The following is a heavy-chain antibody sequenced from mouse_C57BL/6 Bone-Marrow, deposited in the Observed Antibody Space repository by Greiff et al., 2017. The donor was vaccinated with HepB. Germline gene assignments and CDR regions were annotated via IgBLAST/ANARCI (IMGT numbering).Heavy chain of an antibody. D-gene: IGHD2-3*01. J-gene: IGHJ3*01. Sequence: VQLKQSGAELVRPGASVKLSCKASGYTFTDYYINWVKQRPGQGLEWIARIYPGSGNTYYNEKFKGKATLTAEKSSSTAYMQLSSLTSEDSAVYFCARANGYYSAWFAYWGQGTLVTVSA. CDR3: ARANGYYSAWFAY. CDR1: GYTFTDYY. V-gene: IGHV1-76*01. CDR2: IYPGSGNT.